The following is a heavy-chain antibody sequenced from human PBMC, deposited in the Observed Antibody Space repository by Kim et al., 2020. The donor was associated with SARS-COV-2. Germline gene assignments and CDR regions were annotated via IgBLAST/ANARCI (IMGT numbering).Heavy chain of an antibody. J-gene: IGHJ4*02. CDR3: ARAEYSTSPNFDF. Sequence: YYANSVKSRFTISRDNSRNRLYLQMNSLRGDDTAVYYCARAEYSTSPNFDFWGQGTLVTVSS. V-gene: IGHV3-30*13. D-gene: IGHD6-6*01.